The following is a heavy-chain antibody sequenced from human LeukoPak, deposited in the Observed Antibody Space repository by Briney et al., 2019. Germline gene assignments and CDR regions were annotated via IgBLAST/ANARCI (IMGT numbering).Heavy chain of an antibody. J-gene: IGHJ4*02. V-gene: IGHV1-18*04. CDR2: ISAYNGAT. CDR3: ARDGHHMYYYGSSDYRFDY. D-gene: IGHD3-22*01. CDR1: GYTFTGYY. Sequence: ASVKVSCKTSGYTFTGYYMHWVRQAPGQGLEWMGWISAYNGATHYAQKLQGRVTMTTDTSTYTVYMEMRSLRSDDTAVYYCARDGHHMYYYGSSDYRFDYWGQGTLVTVSS.